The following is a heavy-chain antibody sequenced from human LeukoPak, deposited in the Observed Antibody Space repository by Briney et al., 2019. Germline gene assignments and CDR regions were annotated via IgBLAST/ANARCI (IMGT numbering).Heavy chain of an antibody. D-gene: IGHD7-27*01. J-gene: IGHJ4*02. CDR1: GGSVSSYY. CDR3: ASRKLGNDY. Sequence: SETLSLTCTVSGGSVSSYYWSWIRQTPEKGLEWIGYMSYSGRTDYGPSLKSRVTMSVDTSKNQFSLKLSSVTAADTAVYYCASRKLGNDYWGQGTLVTVSS. V-gene: IGHV4-59*02. CDR2: MSYSGRT.